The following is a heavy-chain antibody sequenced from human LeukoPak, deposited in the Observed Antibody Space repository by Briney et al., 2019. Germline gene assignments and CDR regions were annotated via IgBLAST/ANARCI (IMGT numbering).Heavy chain of an antibody. D-gene: IGHD3-9*01. J-gene: IGHJ3*02. V-gene: IGHV1-58*02. CDR1: GFTFTSST. CDR3: ARKPNKDILTGYYVYAFDI. CDR2: IVVGSGNT. Sequence: SVKVSCKASGFTFTSSTIQWVRQARGQRLEWIGWIVVGSGNTNYAQKFQERVIITRDMSTTTVYMELSSLRSDDTAVYYCARKPNKDILTGYYVYAFDIWGQGTMVTVSS.